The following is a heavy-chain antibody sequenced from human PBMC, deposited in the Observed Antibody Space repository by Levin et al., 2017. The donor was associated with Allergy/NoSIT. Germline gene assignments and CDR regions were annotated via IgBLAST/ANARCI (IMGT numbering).Heavy chain of an antibody. V-gene: IGHV3-7*04. CDR1: GFTFSNYW. CDR3: ARDIGPCTSCPYGFDR. Sequence: GESLKISCAASGFTFSNYWMSWVRQAPGKGLEWVANIKQDGSEKYYVGSVKGRFTISRDNAKNSLFLQMNSLRAEDTAVYYCARDIGPCTSCPYGFDRWGQGTMVTVSS. J-gene: IGHJ3*01. D-gene: IGHD2-8*01. CDR2: IKQDGSEK.